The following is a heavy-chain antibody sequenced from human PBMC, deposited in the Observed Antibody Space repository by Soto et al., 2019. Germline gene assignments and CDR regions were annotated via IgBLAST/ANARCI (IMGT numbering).Heavy chain of an antibody. CDR1: GGSISSSSYY. CDR3: ATNDILTGYYRSWYFDY. CDR2: IYYSGST. Sequence: PSETLSLTCTVSGGSISSSSYYWGWIRQPPGKGLEWIGSIYYSGSTYYNPSLKSRVTISVDTSKNQFSLKLSSVTAADTAVHYCATNDILTGYYRSWYFDYWGQGTLVTVSS. J-gene: IGHJ4*02. D-gene: IGHD3-9*01. V-gene: IGHV4-39*01.